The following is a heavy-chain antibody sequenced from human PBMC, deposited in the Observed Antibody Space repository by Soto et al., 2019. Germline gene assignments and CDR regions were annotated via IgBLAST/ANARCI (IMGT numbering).Heavy chain of an antibody. J-gene: IGHJ6*02. CDR3: AIDDESSGIYYYYYGMDD. V-gene: IGHV3-30*04. D-gene: IGHD1-26*01. CDR1: GFTFTNYA. Sequence: QVKLVESGGDVVQPGGSLRLSCAASGFTFTNYALHWVRQAPGKGLEWVSLISKDGGDKDYADSVKGRFTISRDNSKKTRYMNMHSLRTKDTAVYDCAIDDESSGIYYYYYGMDDWGQGTTVTVSS. CDR2: ISKDGGDK.